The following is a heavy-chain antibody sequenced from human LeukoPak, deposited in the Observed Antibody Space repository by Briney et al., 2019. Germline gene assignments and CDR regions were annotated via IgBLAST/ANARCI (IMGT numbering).Heavy chain of an antibody. V-gene: IGHV4-34*01. D-gene: IGHD5-18*01. J-gene: IGHJ2*01. Sequence: PSETLSLTCAVYGGSFSGYYWSWIRQPPGKGLEWIGEINHSGSTNYNPSLKCRVTISVDTSKNQFSLKLSSVTAADTAVYYCAGQLWYWYFDLWGRGTLVTVSS. CDR2: INHSGST. CDR1: GGSFSGYY. CDR3: AGQLWYWYFDL.